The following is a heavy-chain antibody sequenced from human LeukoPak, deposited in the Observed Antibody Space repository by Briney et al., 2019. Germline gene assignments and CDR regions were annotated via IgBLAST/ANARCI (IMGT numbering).Heavy chain of an antibody. Sequence: GGSLRLSCAASGFTFSSYAMSWVRQAPGKGREWVSAISGSGGSTYYADSVKGRFTISRDNSKNTLYLQMNSLRAEGTAVYYCAKEGVEYYYDSSGYHDAFDIWGQGTMVTVSS. J-gene: IGHJ3*02. CDR1: GFTFSSYA. D-gene: IGHD3-22*01. CDR3: AKEGVEYYYDSSGYHDAFDI. V-gene: IGHV3-23*01. CDR2: ISGSGGST.